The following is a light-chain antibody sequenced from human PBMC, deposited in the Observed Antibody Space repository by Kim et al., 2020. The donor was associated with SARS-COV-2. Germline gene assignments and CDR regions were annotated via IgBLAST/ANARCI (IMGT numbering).Light chain of an antibody. CDR2: DAS. V-gene: IGKV1-5*01. CDR1: QSISGG. J-gene: IGKJ1*01. Sequence: DIQMTQSPSTLSASVGDKVTITCRASQSISGGVAWYQQKPGKAPKLLIYDASSLESGVPSRFSGSRSGTDFTLIVSSLQPDDFATYYCQQYSNRWTFGQGTKVEIK. CDR3: QQYSNRWT.